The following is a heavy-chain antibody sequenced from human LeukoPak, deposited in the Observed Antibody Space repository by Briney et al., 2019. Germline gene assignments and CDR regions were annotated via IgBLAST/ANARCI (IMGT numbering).Heavy chain of an antibody. CDR2: ISGSGGST. CDR1: GFTFSSYV. D-gene: IGHD6-13*01. V-gene: IGHV3-23*01. J-gene: IGHJ4*02. CDR3: TKTGSSWHYFDS. Sequence: GGSLRLSCAASGFTFSSYVMSWVRQAPGKGMEWVSTISGSGGSTYYADSVKGRFTIPRDVSKNTLYLQMNSLRAEDTAVYYCTKTGSSWHYFDSWGQGTLVTVSS.